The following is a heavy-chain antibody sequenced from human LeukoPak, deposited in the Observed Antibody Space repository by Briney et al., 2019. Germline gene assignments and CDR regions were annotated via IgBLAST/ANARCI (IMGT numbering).Heavy chain of an antibody. CDR1: GFTFSSYA. J-gene: IGHJ4*02. Sequence: GGSLGLSCAASGFTFSSYAMHWVRQAPGKGLEYVSAISSNGGSTYYANSVRGRFTISRDNSKNTLYLQMGSLRAEDMAVYYCARGSVGYYDPLIWGQGTLVTVSS. D-gene: IGHD3-16*01. V-gene: IGHV3-64*01. CDR3: ARGSVGYYDPLI. CDR2: ISSNGGST.